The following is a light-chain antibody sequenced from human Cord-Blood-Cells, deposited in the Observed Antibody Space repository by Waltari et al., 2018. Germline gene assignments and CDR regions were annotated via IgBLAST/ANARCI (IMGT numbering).Light chain of an antibody. V-gene: IGLV2-23*01. CDR3: CSYAGSSTLYV. CDR1: SSDVGSYTL. J-gene: IGLJ1*01. Sequence: QSALTQHASVSGSPGQSITISRTGTSSDVGSYTLVSWYQQHPGKAPKLMIYEGSKRPSGVSNRFSGSKSGNTASLTISGLQAEDEADYYCCSYAGSSTLYVFGTGTKVTVL. CDR2: EGS.